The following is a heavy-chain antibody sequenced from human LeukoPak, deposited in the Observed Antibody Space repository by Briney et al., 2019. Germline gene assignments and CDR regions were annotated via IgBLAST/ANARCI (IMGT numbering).Heavy chain of an antibody. CDR1: GYTFTSYD. V-gene: IGHV1-8*01. D-gene: IGHD2-2*02. CDR3: ARPRVPAAISYNWFDH. CDR2: MNPNSGNT. Sequence: ASVKVCCKASGYTFTSYDINWVRQATGQGLEWMGWMNPNSGNTGYAQKFQGRVTMTRNTSISTAYMELSSLRSEDTAVYYCARPRVPAAISYNWFDHWGQGTLVTVSS. J-gene: IGHJ5*02.